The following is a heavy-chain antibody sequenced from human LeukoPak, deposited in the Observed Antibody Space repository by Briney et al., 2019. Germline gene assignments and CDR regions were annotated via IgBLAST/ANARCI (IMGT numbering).Heavy chain of an antibody. D-gene: IGHD5/OR15-5a*01. V-gene: IGHV1-18*01. CDR2: ISAYNGNT. J-gene: IGHJ3*02. CDR3: ACLFDAFDI. Sequence: GASVKVSCKASGYTFTSYDINWVRQATGQGLEWMGWISAYNGNTNYAQKLQGRVTMTTDTSTSTAYMELRSLRSDDTAVYYCACLFDAFDIWGQGTMVTVSS. CDR1: GYTFTSYD.